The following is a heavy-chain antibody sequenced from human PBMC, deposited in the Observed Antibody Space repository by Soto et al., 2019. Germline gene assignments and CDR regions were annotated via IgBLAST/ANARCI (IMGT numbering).Heavy chain of an antibody. CDR2: IYVTGAV. J-gene: IGHJ5*02. CDR1: GAALNSGNYY. D-gene: IGHD2-21*01. Sequence: SDTLSLTCTVSGAALNSGNYYWSWIRQVPGKGLEWIGHIYVTGAVDYNPSLRARITISQDTSERQFSLNLRLVTAAATAVYYCARLRIATNNYKFFDPWGQGTLVTGSS. CDR3: ARLRIATNNYKFFDP. V-gene: IGHV4-31*03.